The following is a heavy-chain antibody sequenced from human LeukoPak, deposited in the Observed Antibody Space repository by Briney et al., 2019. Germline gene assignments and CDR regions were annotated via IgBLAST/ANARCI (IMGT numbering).Heavy chain of an antibody. CDR1: GYTFTDYY. D-gene: IGHD3-10*01. CDR3: ARQVGGSFDY. V-gene: IGHV1-2*02. Sequence: ASVKVSCKASGYTFTDYYMHWVRQAPGQGLEWMGWINPISGGTNYAQKFQGRVTMTRDTSISTAYMELSSLRSDDTAVYYCARQVGGSFDYWGQGTLVTVSS. CDR2: INPISGGT. J-gene: IGHJ4*02.